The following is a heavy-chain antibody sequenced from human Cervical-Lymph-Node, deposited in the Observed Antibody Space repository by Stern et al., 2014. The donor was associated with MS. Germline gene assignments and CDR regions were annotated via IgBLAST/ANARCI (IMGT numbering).Heavy chain of an antibody. D-gene: IGHD6-13*01. CDR1: GFTFSSYG. Sequence: VQLVESGGGVVQPGRSLRLSCAASGFTFSSYGMHWVRQAPGKGLEWVAVIWYDGSNKYYADSVKGRFTISRDNSKNTLYLQMNSLRAEDTAVYYCARSSSPSPLDVWGQGTTVTVSS. CDR2: IWYDGSNK. J-gene: IGHJ6*02. V-gene: IGHV3-33*01. CDR3: ARSSSPSPLDV.